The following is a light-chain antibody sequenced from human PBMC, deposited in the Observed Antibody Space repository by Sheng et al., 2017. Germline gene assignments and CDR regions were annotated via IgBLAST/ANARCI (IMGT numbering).Light chain of an antibody. CDR1: QDISSF. J-gene: IGKJ1*01. CDR3: QQLNIYPPT. V-gene: IGKV1-9*01. Sequence: DIQLTQSPSFLSASVGDRVTITCRASQDISSFLAWYQQKPGKAPKLLIYAASTLQSGVPSRFSGSGAGTEFSLTVSSLQPDDFATYYCQQLNIYPPTFGQGTQVDIK. CDR2: AAS.